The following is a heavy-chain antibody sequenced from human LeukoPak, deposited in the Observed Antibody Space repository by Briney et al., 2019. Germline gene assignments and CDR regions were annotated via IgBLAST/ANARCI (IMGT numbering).Heavy chain of an antibody. D-gene: IGHD5-18*01. CDR3: TRDGDTPLVPIDY. J-gene: IGHJ4*02. CDR1: GFTFSTYW. Sequence: GRSLRLSCAGSGFTFSTYWMYWVRPVPGKGLVWVSRISSDGSNTWYADSVKGRFTISRDNARNTLYLRMNSLRAEDTAVYYCTRDGDTPLVPIDYWGQGTLVTVSS. V-gene: IGHV3-74*01. CDR2: ISSDGSNT.